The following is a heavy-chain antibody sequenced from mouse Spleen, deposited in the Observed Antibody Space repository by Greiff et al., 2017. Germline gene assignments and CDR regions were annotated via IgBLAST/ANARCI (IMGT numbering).Heavy chain of an antibody. CDR3: ARSALWLRRRGYYFDY. CDR1: GYTFTSYW. J-gene: IGHJ2*01. Sequence: QVQLQQPGAELVKPGASVKLSCKASGYTFTSYWMHWVKQRPGRGLEWIGRIDPNSGGTKYNEKFKSKATLTSDTSSSTAYMQLSSLTSEDSAIYFCARSALWLRRRGYYFDYWGQGTTLTVSS. D-gene: IGHD2-2*01. V-gene: IGHV1-62-3*01. CDR2: IDPNSGGT.